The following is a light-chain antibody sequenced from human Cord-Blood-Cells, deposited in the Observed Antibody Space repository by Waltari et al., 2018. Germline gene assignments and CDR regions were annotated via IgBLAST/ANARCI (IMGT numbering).Light chain of an antibody. CDR1: SSAVGGYNH. CDR3: CSYAGSYTFV. J-gene: IGLJ1*01. Sequence: QSALTQPRPVSGSPGQSVTIPCTGTSSAVGGYNHVSWYQQHPGKAPKLMIYDVSKRPSGVPDRFSGSKSGNTASLTISGLQAEDEADYYCCSYAGSYTFVFGTGTKVTVL. CDR2: DVS. V-gene: IGLV2-11*01.